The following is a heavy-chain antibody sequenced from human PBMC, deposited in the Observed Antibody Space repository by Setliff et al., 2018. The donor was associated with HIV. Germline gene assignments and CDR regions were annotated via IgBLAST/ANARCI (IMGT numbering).Heavy chain of an antibody. CDR3: APVSSGWLDP. Sequence: ASVKVSCKVSGYSLTELSMHWVRQAPGKGLEWMGGFDPDDGETVYAQQFRGRVTMTEDTSTDTAYMELTSLRSEDTAMYYCAPVSSGWLDPWGQGTLVTVSS. V-gene: IGHV1-24*01. J-gene: IGHJ5*02. CDR1: GYSLTELS. D-gene: IGHD6-25*01. CDR2: FDPDDGET.